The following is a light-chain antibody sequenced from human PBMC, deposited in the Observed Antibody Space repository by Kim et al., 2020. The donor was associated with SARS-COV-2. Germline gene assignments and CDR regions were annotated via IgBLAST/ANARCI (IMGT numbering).Light chain of an antibody. J-gene: IGLJ3*02. V-gene: IGLV3-1*01. CDR3: QAWDSGTAV. Sequence: VSTGHTASITCSGDKLGDKYACWYQQKPGQSPVLVIYQDNRRPSGIPERFSGSNSGNTATLTISGTQAMDEADYYCQAWDSGTAVFGGGTQLTVL. CDR2: QDN. CDR1: KLGDKY.